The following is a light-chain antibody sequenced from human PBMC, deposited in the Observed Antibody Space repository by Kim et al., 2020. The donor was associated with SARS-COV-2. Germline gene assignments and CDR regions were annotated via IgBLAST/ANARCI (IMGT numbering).Light chain of an antibody. Sequence: SPGERATLSCRASQSVSYNYVAWYQQKPGQAPRLLLYAASARATGIPDRFSGSGSGTEFTLTISRLEPEDFAVYYCQQYGNSLPYTFGQGTKLEI. J-gene: IGKJ2*01. CDR1: QSVSYNY. CDR3: QQYGNSLPYT. CDR2: AAS. V-gene: IGKV3-20*01.